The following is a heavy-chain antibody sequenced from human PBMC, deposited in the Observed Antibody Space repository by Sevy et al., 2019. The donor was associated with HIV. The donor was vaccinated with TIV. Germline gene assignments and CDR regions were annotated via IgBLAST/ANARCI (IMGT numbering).Heavy chain of an antibody. D-gene: IGHD6-19*01. CDR1: GFTFSSFA. Sequence: GGSLRLSCAAFGFTFSSFAMSWVRQAPGKGLEWISAISGSGTSTYYADSVKGRFTISRDNSKNTLYQQMNSLRAEDTAIYYCAKDELAVTGHGNYFDYWGQGTLVTVSS. J-gene: IGHJ4*02. CDR3: AKDELAVTGHGNYFDY. CDR2: ISGSGTST. V-gene: IGHV3-23*01.